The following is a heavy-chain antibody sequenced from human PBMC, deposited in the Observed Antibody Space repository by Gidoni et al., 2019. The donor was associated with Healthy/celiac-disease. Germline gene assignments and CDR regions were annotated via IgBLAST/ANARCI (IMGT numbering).Heavy chain of an antibody. Sequence: ELPLLASGGGLVHPGWSLRLSCAASGFTFSSYAMRWVRQAPGKGLEWVSAISGSGGSTYYADSGKGRFTISRDNAKNTLYLQMNSLRAEDTAVYYCAKDLFAVNDGYWGQGTLVTVSS. CDR2: ISGSGGST. V-gene: IGHV3-23*01. CDR3: AKDLFAVNDGY. J-gene: IGHJ4*02. D-gene: IGHD1-1*01. CDR1: GFTFSSYA.